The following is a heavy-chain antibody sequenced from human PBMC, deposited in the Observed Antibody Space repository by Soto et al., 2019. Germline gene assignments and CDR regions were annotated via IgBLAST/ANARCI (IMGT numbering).Heavy chain of an antibody. Sequence: QMQLQESGPGLVKPSETLSLTYTVSGGSVSSGSYYWSWIRQPPGKVLEWIGYIYYSGSTNYNPSRRVRVTLSVDPSKSLYSLNLSSVTAADTAVYYCGRFDYGGNDAFDIGGQGTMVTVSS. V-gene: IGHV4-61*01. D-gene: IGHD4-17*01. J-gene: IGHJ3*02. CDR2: IYYSGST. CDR1: GGSVSSGSYY. CDR3: GRFDYGGNDAFDI.